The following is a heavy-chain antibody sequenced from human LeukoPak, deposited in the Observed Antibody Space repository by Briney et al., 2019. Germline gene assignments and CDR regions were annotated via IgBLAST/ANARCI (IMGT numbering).Heavy chain of an antibody. CDR2: IKQDGTEK. CDR3: VRGAPYSSNWGPDY. J-gene: IGHJ4*02. CDR1: GFTFTSNW. Sequence: GGSLRLSCAASGFTFTSNWMSWVRQAPGKGLEWVANIKQDGTEKYYVDSVKGRFTISRDSAKSTLYLQMNSLRADDTAVYYCVRGAPYSSNWGPDYWGQGTLVTVSS. V-gene: IGHV3-7*01. D-gene: IGHD6-13*01.